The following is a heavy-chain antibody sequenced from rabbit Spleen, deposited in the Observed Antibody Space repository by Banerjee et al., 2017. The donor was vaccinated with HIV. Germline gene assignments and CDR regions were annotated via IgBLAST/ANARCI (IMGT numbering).Heavy chain of an antibody. CDR3: ARDTSSGDYIDGYFDL. CDR1: GFDFSSYY. CDR2: IDPVFGSA. Sequence: QLKESGGGLVQPGGSLKLSCKASGFDFSSYYMSWVRQAPGKGLEWIGYIDPVFGSAYYASWVNGRFSISRENTQNTVSLQLNSLTAADTATYFCARDTSSGDYIDGYFDLWGQGTLVTVS. J-gene: IGHJ4*01. V-gene: IGHV1S7*01. D-gene: IGHD1-1*01.